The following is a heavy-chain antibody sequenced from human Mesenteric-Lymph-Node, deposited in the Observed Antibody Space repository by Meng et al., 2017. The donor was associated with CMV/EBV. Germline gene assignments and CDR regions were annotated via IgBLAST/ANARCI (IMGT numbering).Heavy chain of an antibody. CDR1: GFTFSSYG. CDR3: AKEGITGTTLDY. Sequence: CAASGFTFSSYGMHWVRQAPGKGLEWVAVIWYDGSNKYYADSVKGRFTISRDNSKNTLYLQMNSLRAEDTAVYYCAKEGITGTTLDYWGQGTLVTVSS. D-gene: IGHD1-20*01. J-gene: IGHJ4*02. V-gene: IGHV3-33*06. CDR2: IWYDGSNK.